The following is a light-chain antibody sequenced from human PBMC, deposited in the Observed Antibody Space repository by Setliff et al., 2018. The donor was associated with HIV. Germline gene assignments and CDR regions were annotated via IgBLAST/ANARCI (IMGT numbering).Light chain of an antibody. J-gene: IGLJ1*01. CDR2: EGT. V-gene: IGLV2-23*01. Sequence: QSALTQPASVSGSPGQSITISCTGTSSDVGTNNFVSWYQQHPGKAPKLIIFEGTKRLSGVSNRFSGSNSGNTASLTISGLQPEDEADYYCCSHAGGNTYIFGSGTKVTVL. CDR1: SSDVGTNNF. CDR3: CSHAGGNTYI.